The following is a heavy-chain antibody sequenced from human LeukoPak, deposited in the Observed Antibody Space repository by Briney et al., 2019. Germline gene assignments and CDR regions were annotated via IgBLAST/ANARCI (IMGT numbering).Heavy chain of an antibody. J-gene: IGHJ3*02. CDR1: GYSFTSYW. Sequence: GESLKISCKDSGYSFTSYWIGWVRQMPGKGLEWMGIISPTDSDTRYSPSFQGQVTISADRSISTACLQWSSLKASDTAMYYCARYLGIAAAGTDSFDIWGQGTMVTVSS. CDR2: ISPTDSDT. D-gene: IGHD6-13*01. CDR3: ARYLGIAAAGTDSFDI. V-gene: IGHV5-51*01.